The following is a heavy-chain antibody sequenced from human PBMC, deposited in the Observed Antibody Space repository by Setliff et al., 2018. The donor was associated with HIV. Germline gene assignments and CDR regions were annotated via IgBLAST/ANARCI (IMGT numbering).Heavy chain of an antibody. CDR3: ARDRASLTTNFFDL. Sequence: SVKVSCKASGYTFTSYALHWVRQAPGKRLEWIGWIVVGSGNSNHAQKFQERVTISRDMSTSTAYMELSGLRSEDTAVYYCARDRASLTTNFFDLWGQGTLVTVSS. D-gene: IGHD4-4*01. CDR2: IVVGSGNS. J-gene: IGHJ5*02. V-gene: IGHV1-58*01. CDR1: GYTFTSYA.